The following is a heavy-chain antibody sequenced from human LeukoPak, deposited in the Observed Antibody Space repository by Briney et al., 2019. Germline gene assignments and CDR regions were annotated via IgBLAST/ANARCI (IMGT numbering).Heavy chain of an antibody. CDR1: GFTFSSYW. V-gene: IGHV3-7*03. CDR2: IKQDGSEN. CDR3: ARDHIAATGTFDY. D-gene: IGHD6-13*01. J-gene: IGHJ4*02. Sequence: GSLLLSCAAPGFTFSSYWMSWVRQAPGKGQEWVANIKQDGSENYYVDSVKGRFTISRDNATNSLYLQMNTLRAEDSAVYYCARDHIAATGTFDYWGQGTLVTVSS.